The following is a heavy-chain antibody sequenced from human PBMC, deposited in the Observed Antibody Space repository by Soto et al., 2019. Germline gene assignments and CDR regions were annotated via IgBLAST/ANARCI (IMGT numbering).Heavy chain of an antibody. CDR2: VYFSGST. V-gene: IGHV4-4*07. Sequence: QVQLQESGPGLVKPLETLSLTCTVSGGSISSYYWSWIRQPAGKGLEWIGRVYFSGSTKYKSSLQSRVTMSVDTSKTQFSLKLSSVTAADTAVYYCASFGVRVNSPGNWFDPWGQGTLVTVSS. CDR1: GGSISSYY. D-gene: IGHD2-8*02. J-gene: IGHJ5*02. CDR3: ASFGVRVNSPGNWFDP.